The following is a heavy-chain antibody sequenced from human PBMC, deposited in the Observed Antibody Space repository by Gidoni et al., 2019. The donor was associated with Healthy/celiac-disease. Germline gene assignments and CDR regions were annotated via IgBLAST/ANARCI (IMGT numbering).Heavy chain of an antibody. CDR2: IFSNDEK. D-gene: IGHD2-2*01. CDR3: ARINRGLGYCSSTSCYAGFYYFDY. V-gene: IGHV2-26*01. Sequence: QVTLKESGPVLVKPTETLTLTCTVSGFSLSNARMGVSWIRQPPGKALEWLAHIFSNDEKSYSTSLKSRLTISKDTSKSQVVLTMTNMDPVDTATYYCARINRGLGYCSSTSCYAGFYYFDYWGQGTLVTVSS. J-gene: IGHJ4*02. CDR1: GFSLSNARMG.